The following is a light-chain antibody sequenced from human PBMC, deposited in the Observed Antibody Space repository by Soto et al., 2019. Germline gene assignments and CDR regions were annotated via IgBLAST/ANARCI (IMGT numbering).Light chain of an antibody. J-gene: IGKJ1*01. V-gene: IGKV3-20*01. Sequence: ILFAQSPGTLSLSPGERATLSCRASQSLNNNYFAWYQPKPGKAPRLLIYGASNRATGIPDRLSGSGSGTDFTLPIRRLEPEDFAVYYCQQYGSSGTFGQGTKVDIK. CDR2: GAS. CDR3: QQYGSSGT. CDR1: QSLNNNY.